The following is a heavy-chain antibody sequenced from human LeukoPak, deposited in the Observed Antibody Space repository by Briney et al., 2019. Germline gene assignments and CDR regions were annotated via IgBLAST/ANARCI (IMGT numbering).Heavy chain of an antibody. CDR3: AREVEMATAIDY. J-gene: IGHJ4*02. Sequence: SETLSLTCTVSGYSISSGYYWGWIRQPPGKGLVWIGSIYHTGSTYYNPSLESRVTISVDTSKNQFSLKLTSVTAADTAVYYCAREVEMATAIDYWGQGTLVTVSS. CDR2: IYHTGST. CDR1: GYSISSGYY. D-gene: IGHD5-24*01. V-gene: IGHV4-38-2*02.